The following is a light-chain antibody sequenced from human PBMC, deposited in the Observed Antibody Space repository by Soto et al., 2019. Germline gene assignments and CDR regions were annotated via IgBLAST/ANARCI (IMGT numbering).Light chain of an antibody. CDR3: QQYHTSPIT. J-gene: IGKJ4*01. CDR1: QSISSN. CDR2: GAS. Sequence: EIVLTQSPATLSVSPGERATLSCRASQSISSNLAWYQQKPGQPPRVLILGASIRANGIPDRFSGSVSGTDFTLTISRLQSEDCAIYYCQQYHTSPITFGGGTKV. V-gene: IGKV3D-15*01.